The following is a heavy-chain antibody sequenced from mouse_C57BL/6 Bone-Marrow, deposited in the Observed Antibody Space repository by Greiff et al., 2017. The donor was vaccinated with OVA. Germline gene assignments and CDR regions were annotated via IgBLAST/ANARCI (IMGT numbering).Heavy chain of an antibody. CDR3: ARGRTTVVATRAMDY. V-gene: IGHV1-9*01. CDR2: ILPGSGST. Sequence: QVQLQQSGAELMKPGASVKLSCKATGYTFTGYWIEWVKQRPGHGLEWIGEILPGSGSTNYTEKFKGKATFTADTSSNTAYMQLSSLTTEDSAIYYCARGRTTVVATRAMDYWGQGTSVTVSS. D-gene: IGHD1-1*01. J-gene: IGHJ4*01. CDR1: GYTFTGYW.